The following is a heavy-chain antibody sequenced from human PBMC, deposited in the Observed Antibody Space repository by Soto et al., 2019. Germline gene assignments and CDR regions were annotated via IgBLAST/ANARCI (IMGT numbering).Heavy chain of an antibody. D-gene: IGHD2-15*01. J-gene: IGHJ6*02. CDR3: ARGDREDIAVVRGARPGEYGVDV. Sequence: QVQLVESGGGVVQPGRSLRLSCAASGFTFRIYAMHWVRQAPGKGLECVAVISYDGSNKFYRDSVKGRFTISRDNSKNSVYLQINSLRYEDTAVYYCARGDREDIAVVRGARPGEYGVDVWGQGTTVTVSS. V-gene: IGHV3-30-3*01. CDR1: GFTFRIYA. CDR2: ISYDGSNK.